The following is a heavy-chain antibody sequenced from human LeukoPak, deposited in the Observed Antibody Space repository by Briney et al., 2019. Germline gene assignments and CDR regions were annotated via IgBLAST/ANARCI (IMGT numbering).Heavy chain of an antibody. J-gene: IGHJ4*02. CDR2: ISYDGSNK. D-gene: IGHD3-22*01. CDR1: GFTFSSYG. CDR3: AKGITMIVAPFFDY. Sequence: GRSLRLSCAASGFTFSSYGMHWVRQAPGKGLEWVAVISYDGSNKYYADSVKGRFTISRDNSKNTLYLQMNSLRAEDTAVYYCAKGITMIVAPFFDYWGQGTLVTVSS. V-gene: IGHV3-30*18.